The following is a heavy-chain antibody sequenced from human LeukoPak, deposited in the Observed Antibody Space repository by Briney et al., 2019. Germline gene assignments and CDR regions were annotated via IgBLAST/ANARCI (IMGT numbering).Heavy chain of an antibody. V-gene: IGHV4-39*01. CDR1: GGSISSSSYY. D-gene: IGHD6-6*01. Sequence: SETLSLTCTVSGGSISSSSYYWGWIRQPPGKGLEWIGSIYYSGSTYYNPSLKSRVTISVDTSKNQFSLKLSSVTAADTAVYYCARACIAAQGFDPWGQGTLVTISS. CDR3: ARACIAAQGFDP. CDR2: IYYSGST. J-gene: IGHJ5*02.